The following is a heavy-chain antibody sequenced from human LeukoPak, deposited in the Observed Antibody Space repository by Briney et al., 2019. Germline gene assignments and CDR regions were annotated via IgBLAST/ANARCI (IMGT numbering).Heavy chain of an antibody. CDR2: ISSSSSYI. V-gene: IGHV3-21*01. Sequence: SGGSLRLSCAASGFTFSSYAMSWVRQAPGKGLEWVSSISSSSSYIYYADSVKGRFTISRDNAKNSLYLQMNSLRAEDTAVYYCARDYGLGYDSSGYYLPKSYYFDYWGQGTLVTVSS. J-gene: IGHJ4*02. D-gene: IGHD3-22*01. CDR1: GFTFSSYA. CDR3: ARDYGLGYDSSGYYLPKSYYFDY.